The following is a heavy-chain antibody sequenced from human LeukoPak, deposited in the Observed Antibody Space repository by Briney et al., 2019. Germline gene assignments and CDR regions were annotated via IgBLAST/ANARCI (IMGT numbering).Heavy chain of an antibody. Sequence: GGSLRLSCAASRFTFNNYGMHWVRQAPGKGLEWVALIWYDGTNKYYGDSVKGRFTISRDNSKNTLYLQMNSLRAEDTAVYYCARGRFGELSVATFDIWGQGTMVTVSS. V-gene: IGHV3-33*01. D-gene: IGHD3-10*01. J-gene: IGHJ3*02. CDR1: RFTFNNYG. CDR3: ARGRFGELSVATFDI. CDR2: IWYDGTNK.